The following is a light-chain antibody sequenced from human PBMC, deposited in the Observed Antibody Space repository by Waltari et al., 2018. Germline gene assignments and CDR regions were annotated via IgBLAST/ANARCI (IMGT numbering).Light chain of an antibody. V-gene: IGKV1-39*01. CDR3: QQTSSPPPT. Sequence: SSLSASVGDRVTITCRASQSISNYLNWYQQKPGKAPKVLIYAASTLEGGVPSRFSGSGSETHFTLTITNLQPEDFATYYCQQTSSPPPTFGPGTKVDI. CDR2: AAS. CDR1: QSISNY. J-gene: IGKJ3*01.